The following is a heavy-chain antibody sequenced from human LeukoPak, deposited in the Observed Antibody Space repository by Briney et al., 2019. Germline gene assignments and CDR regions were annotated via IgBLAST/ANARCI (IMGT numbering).Heavy chain of an antibody. CDR3: ARRAGNSNNWQRIDY. CDR1: GYSFTSYW. V-gene: IGHV5-51*01. Sequence: GESLKISCKGSGYSFTSYWIGWVRQIPGKGLEWGGIIYPGDSDTRYSPSFQGQVTISADKSISTAYLQWSSLKASDTAMYYCARRAGNSNNWQRIDYWGQGTLVTVSS. CDR2: IYPGDSDT. J-gene: IGHJ4*02. D-gene: IGHD1-1*01.